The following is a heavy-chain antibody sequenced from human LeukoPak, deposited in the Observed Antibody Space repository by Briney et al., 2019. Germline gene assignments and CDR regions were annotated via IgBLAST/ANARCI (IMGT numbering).Heavy chain of an antibody. CDR2: IYYSGST. Sequence: PSETLSLTCAVYGGSFSGYYWSWIRQPPGKGLEWIGSIYYSGSTYYNPSLKSRVTISVDTSKNQFSLKLSSVTAADTAVYYCARWYSSSGLDYWGQGTLVTVSS. D-gene: IGHD6-6*01. CDR1: GGSFSGYY. J-gene: IGHJ4*02. V-gene: IGHV4-34*01. CDR3: ARWYSSSGLDY.